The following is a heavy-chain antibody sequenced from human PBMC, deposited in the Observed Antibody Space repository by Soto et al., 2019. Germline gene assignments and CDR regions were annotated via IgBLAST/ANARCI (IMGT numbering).Heavy chain of an antibody. J-gene: IGHJ4*02. CDR3: ARDPRVYYDSSGYYWVY. CDR2: ISAHNGNT. Sequence: GASVKVSCKSSGYTFSSYAITCVRQAPGQGLEWMGWISAHNGNTNYAQKFQGRVTMTTDTSTSTAYMELRNLRFDDTAVYYCARDPRVYYDSSGYYWVYWGQGTLVTVSS. D-gene: IGHD3-22*01. CDR1: GYTFSSYA. V-gene: IGHV1-18*01.